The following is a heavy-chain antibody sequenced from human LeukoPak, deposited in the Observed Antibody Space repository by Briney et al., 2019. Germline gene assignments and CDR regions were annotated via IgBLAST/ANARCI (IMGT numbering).Heavy chain of an antibody. J-gene: IGHJ6*02. CDR1: GFSFSTYA. CDR3: ARATLEYDLLGGEDV. D-gene: IGHD3-9*01. Sequence: PGGSPRLSCAASGFSFSTYAMTWVRQAPGKGLEWVSGISASFSGGSTYYADSVKGRFIISRDNSKNTVYLQMNRLRAEDTAEYYCARATLEYDLLGGEDVWGQGTTVTVSS. V-gene: IGHV3-23*01. CDR2: ISASFSGGST.